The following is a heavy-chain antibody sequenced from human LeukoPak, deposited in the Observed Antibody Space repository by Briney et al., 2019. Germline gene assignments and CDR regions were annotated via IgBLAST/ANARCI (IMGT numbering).Heavy chain of an antibody. CDR2: TYYRSKWYS. Sequence: SQTLSLTCAISGDSVSSNSAAWNWIRQSTSRGLEWLGRTYYRSKWYSDYAISVKGRITINPDTSKNQFSLQLNSMTPEDTAVYYCARDSSAMFDYWGQGTLVTVSS. J-gene: IGHJ4*02. V-gene: IGHV6-1*01. CDR3: ARDSSAMFDY. CDR1: GDSVSSNSAA. D-gene: IGHD2-2*01.